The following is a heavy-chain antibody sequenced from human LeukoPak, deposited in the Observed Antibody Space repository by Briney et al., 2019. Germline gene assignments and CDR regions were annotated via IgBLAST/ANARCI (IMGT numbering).Heavy chain of an antibody. CDR3: ARAFQSLGGLSLPDY. Sequence: ASVKVSCKASGYSFTSYYMHWVRQAPGQGLEWMGWIHPSTGNPTYAQGFTGRFVFSLDTSVSTTYLQIGSLKAEDTAVYYCARAFQSLGGLSLPDYWGQGTLVTVSS. J-gene: IGHJ4*02. CDR2: IHPSTGNP. D-gene: IGHD3-16*02. CDR1: GYSFTSYY. V-gene: IGHV7-4-1*01.